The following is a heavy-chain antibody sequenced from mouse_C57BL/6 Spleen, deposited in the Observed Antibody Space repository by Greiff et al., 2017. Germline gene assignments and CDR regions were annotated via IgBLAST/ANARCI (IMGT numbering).Heavy chain of an antibody. CDR3: ARPSNYAMDY. Sequence: EVQLQQSGPELVKPGASVKISCKASGYTFTDYYMNWVKQSHGKSLEWIGDINPNNGGTSYNQKFKGKATLTVDKSSSTAYMELRSLTSEDSAVYYCARPSNYAMDYWGQGTSVTVSS. D-gene: IGHD2-10*02. CDR2: INPNNGGT. CDR1: GYTFTDYY. J-gene: IGHJ4*01. V-gene: IGHV1-26*01.